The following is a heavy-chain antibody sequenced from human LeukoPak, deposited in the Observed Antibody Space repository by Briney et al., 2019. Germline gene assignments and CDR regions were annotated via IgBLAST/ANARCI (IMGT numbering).Heavy chain of an antibody. Sequence: GGSLRLSCAASGFTFSSYEMNWVRQAPGKGLEWVSYIISSGSNIYYADSLKGRFTISRDNAKNSLYLQMNSLRAEDTAVYYCARSADYCYYYYYMDVWGKGTTVTVSS. CDR3: ARSADYCYYYYYMDV. CDR2: IISSGSNI. V-gene: IGHV3-48*03. CDR1: GFTFSSYE. D-gene: IGHD3-3*01. J-gene: IGHJ6*03.